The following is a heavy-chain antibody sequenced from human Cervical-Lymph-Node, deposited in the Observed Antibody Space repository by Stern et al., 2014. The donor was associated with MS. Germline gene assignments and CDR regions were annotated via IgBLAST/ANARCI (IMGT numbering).Heavy chain of an antibody. Sequence: VQLVQSGGGMVQPGRSLRLSCEASGFKFDDYAMHWVRQAPGKGLEWVTGVGWNRKGRGYAVSVQGRFTISRDNAKSYLYLQMNSLTAEDTALYYCAKADDYAAGIDAWGQGTLVVVSS. V-gene: IGHV3-9*01. CDR3: AKADDYAAGIDA. CDR1: GFKFDDYA. CDR2: VGWNRKGR. J-gene: IGHJ5*02. D-gene: IGHD3-16*01.